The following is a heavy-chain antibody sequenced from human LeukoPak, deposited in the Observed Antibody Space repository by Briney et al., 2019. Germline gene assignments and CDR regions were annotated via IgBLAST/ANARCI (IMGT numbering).Heavy chain of an antibody. CDR3: ARDGPGDYYYDSSGYSYMDV. J-gene: IGHJ6*03. D-gene: IGHD3-22*01. V-gene: IGHV1-18*01. CDR2: ISAYNGNT. Sequence: ASVKVSCKASGYTFTSYGISWVRQAPGQGREWMGWISAYNGNTNYAQKLQGRVTMTTDTSTSTAYMELRSLRSDDTAVYYCARDGPGDYYYDSSGYSYMDVWGKGTTVTVSS. CDR1: GYTFTSYG.